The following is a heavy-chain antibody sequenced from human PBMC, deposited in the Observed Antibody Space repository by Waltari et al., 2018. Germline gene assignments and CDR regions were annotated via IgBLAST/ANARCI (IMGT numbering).Heavy chain of an antibody. D-gene: IGHD6-13*01. CDR2: IYPGDSET. V-gene: IGHV5-51*01. CDR1: GYSFINYW. CDR3: ARIWSSKNVSDP. J-gene: IGHJ5*02. Sequence: EVQLVQSSAEMKKPGESLRISCKGSGYSFINYWVAWVRQMPGKGLEWMGTIYPGDSETRYSPSFQGQVTFSADKSISTAYLQWASLKASDTAIYYCARIWSSKNVSDPWGQGTLVTVSS.